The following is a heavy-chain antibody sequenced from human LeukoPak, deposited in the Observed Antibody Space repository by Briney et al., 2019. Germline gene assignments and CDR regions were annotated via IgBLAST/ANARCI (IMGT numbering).Heavy chain of an antibody. Sequence: GGSLRLSCAASGFIISDFRVHWVRQAPGKGLEWVAVVYTDGGNKYYADSVAGRFTVSRDNSKNTLYLQMSSLRAEDTAIYFYARDGFGPHYFDYWGQGVLVTVSS. CDR1: GFIISDFR. D-gene: IGHD3-16*01. V-gene: IGHV3-33*01. CDR3: ARDGFGPHYFDY. J-gene: IGHJ4*02. CDR2: VYTDGGNK.